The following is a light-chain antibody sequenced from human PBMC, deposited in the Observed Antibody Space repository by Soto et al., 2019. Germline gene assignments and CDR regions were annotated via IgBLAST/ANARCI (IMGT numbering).Light chain of an antibody. CDR2: NAS. CDR3: QQYGNSRGT. Sequence: EIVWPQSPCTLSLSPGERSTLSCISSQSVSSSYLAWYQQKPGQAPRLLIYNASSRATGIPDRFSGSGSGTDFTLTISRLEPEDFAVYYCQQYGNSRGTFGQGTKVDIK. CDR1: QSVSSSY. J-gene: IGKJ1*01. V-gene: IGKV3-20*01.